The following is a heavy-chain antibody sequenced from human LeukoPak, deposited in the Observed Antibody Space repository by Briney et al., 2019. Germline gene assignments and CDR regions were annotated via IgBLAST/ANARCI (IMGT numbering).Heavy chain of an antibody. Sequence: PGGSLRLSCAASGFTFSTYAMSWVRQAPGKGLEWVSGMTGNGGSLYYAGSVKGRFTISRDNSKNTLYVEMNSLRADDTAVYYCVXGRGSDGLDVWGQGTTVTVSS. V-gene: IGHV3-23*01. J-gene: IGHJ6*02. CDR1: GFTFSTYA. CDR3: VXGRGSDGLDV. CDR2: MTGNGGSL.